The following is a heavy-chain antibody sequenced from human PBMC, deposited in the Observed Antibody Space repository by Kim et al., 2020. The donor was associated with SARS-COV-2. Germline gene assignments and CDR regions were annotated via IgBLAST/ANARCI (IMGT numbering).Heavy chain of an antibody. J-gene: IGHJ4*02. V-gene: IGHV4-39*07. CDR3: AREYGAEQWLVAFFDY. D-gene: IGHD6-19*01. Sequence: LKSRVTISVDTSKNQFSLKLSSVTAADTAVYYCAREYGAEQWLVAFFDYWGQGTLVTVSS.